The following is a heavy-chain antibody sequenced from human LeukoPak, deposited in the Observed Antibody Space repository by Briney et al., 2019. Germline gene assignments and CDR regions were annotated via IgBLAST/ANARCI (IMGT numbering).Heavy chain of an antibody. V-gene: IGHV1-46*01. J-gene: IGHJ5*02. CDR3: ARAFHDYGDYVDWFDP. CDR2: INPSGGST. CDR1: GYTFTSYY. D-gene: IGHD4-17*01. Sequence: ASVKVSCKASGYTFTSYYMHWVRQVPGQGLEWMGIINPSGGSTSYAQKFQGRVTMTRDTSTSTVYMELSSLRSEDTAVYYCARAFHDYGDYVDWFDPWGQGTLVTVSS.